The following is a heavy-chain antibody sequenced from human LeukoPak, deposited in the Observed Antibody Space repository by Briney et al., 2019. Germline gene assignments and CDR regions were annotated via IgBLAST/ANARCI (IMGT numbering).Heavy chain of an antibody. CDR2: ITTDGYI. CDR1: GFAFSSSN. Sequence: GGSLRLSRAASGFAFSSSNLNWFRQAPGKGLEWVSSITTDGYIYYADSLKGRFSISRDDAKNSLFLQMISLRAEDTAVYYCARADYGDYGVDYWGQGTLVTVSS. CDR3: ARADYGDYGVDY. J-gene: IGHJ4*02. D-gene: IGHD4-17*01. V-gene: IGHV3-21*01.